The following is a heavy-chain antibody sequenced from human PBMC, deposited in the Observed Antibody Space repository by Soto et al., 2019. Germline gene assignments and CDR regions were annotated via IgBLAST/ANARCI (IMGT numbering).Heavy chain of an antibody. J-gene: IGHJ1*01. Sequence: QVPPVESGGGLVKPGGSLRLSCVISAFTFSDYYMSWVRQAPEKGLECISYISRSGDSTYYADSVKGRFTISRDNAKNSLYLKMDSLRDDDTAVYYWVRGHQYFHYWGQGTLVTVSS. CDR2: ISRSGDST. CDR1: AFTFSDYY. CDR3: VRGHQYFHY. V-gene: IGHV3-11*01.